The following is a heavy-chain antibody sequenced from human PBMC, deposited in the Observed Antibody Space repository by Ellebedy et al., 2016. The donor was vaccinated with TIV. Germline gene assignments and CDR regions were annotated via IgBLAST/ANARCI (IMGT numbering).Heavy chain of an antibody. V-gene: IGHV4-4*07. D-gene: IGHD2/OR15-2a*01. CDR2: VYTSGST. Sequence: PGGSLRLSCTVSGGSIGHYYWSWIRQTAEKGLEWIGRVYTSGSTIYNPSLESRVTMSLDTPKNQFSLRLTSVTAADTAVYYCARGSIVQTGNWFDPWGQGALVTVSS. J-gene: IGHJ5*02. CDR3: ARGSIVQTGNWFDP. CDR1: GGSIGHYY.